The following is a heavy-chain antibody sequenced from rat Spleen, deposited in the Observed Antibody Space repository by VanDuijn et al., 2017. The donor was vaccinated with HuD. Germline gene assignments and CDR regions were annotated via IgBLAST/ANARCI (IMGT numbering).Heavy chain of an antibody. D-gene: IGHD1-11*01. Sequence: EVQLVESGGGLVQPGRSLKLSCAASGFTFSDYAMAWVRQAPKKGLEWVATIIYDGSSTYYRDSVKGRFTCSRDNAEGTLYLQMDSLRSEDTATYYCARALYGGSSELGWFAYWGQGTLVTVSS. CDR3: ARALYGGSSELGWFAY. CDR1: GFTFSDYA. V-gene: IGHV5-17*01. CDR2: IIYDGSST. J-gene: IGHJ3*01.